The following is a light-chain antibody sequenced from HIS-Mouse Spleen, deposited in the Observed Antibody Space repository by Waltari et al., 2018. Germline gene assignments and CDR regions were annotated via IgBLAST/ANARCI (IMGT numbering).Light chain of an antibody. J-gene: IGLJ1*01. V-gene: IGLV2-23*01. CDR2: EGS. CDR3: CSYAGSSTFV. CDR1: SSDVGSYNL. Sequence: VSGSPGQSITISCTGTSSDVGSYNLVSWYQQHPGKAPKLMIYEGSKRPSGVSNRFSGSKSGNTASLTISGLQAEDEADYYCCSYAGSSTFVFGTGTKVTVL.